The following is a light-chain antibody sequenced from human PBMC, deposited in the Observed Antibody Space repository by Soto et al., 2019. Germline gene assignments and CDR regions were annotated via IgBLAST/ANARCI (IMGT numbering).Light chain of an antibody. V-gene: IGLV2-23*01. Sequence: QSALTQPASVSGSPGQSITISCTGTSSDVGSYNLVSWYQQHPGKAPKLMIYEGSKRPSGVSNRFSGSKSGNTASLTISGLQAEDEADYYCSSYAGSSTLLFGGGTQLTVL. CDR1: SSDVGSYNL. CDR2: EGS. CDR3: SSYAGSSTLL. J-gene: IGLJ2*01.